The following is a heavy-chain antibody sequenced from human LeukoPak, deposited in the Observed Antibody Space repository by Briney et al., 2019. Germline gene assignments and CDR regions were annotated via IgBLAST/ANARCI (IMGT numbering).Heavy chain of an antibody. CDR1: GFTFSSYG. CDR3: ARRRGARGGYFDY. Sequence: PGGSLRLSCAASGFTFSSYGMNWVRQAPGKGLEWAADISYDGSNIYYADSVKGRFTISRDNAKNSLYLQMNSLRAEFTAVYYCARRRGARGGYFDYWGKETLVPVSS. D-gene: IGHD3-10*01. V-gene: IGHV3-30*03. CDR2: ISYDGSNI. J-gene: IGHJ4*02.